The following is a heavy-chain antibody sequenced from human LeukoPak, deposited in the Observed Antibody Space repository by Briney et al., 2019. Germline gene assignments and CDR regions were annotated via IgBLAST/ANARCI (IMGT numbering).Heavy chain of an antibody. CDR1: GYTFTSYG. V-gene: IGHV1-69*10. Sequence: SVKVSCKASGYTFTSYGISWVRQAPGQGLEWMGWIIPILGIANYAQKFQGRVTITADKSTSTAYMELSSLRSEDTAVYYCARDPRHYDSSGYYQDYWGQGTLVTVSS. CDR3: ARDPRHYDSSGYYQDY. D-gene: IGHD3-22*01. CDR2: IIPILGIA. J-gene: IGHJ4*02.